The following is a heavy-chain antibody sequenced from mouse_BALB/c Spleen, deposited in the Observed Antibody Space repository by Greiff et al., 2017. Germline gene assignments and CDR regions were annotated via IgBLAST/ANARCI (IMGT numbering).Heavy chain of an antibody. J-gene: IGHJ2*01. CDR3: ARGDFSRVYFDY. CDR1: GFSLTSYG. CDR2: IWAGGST. Sequence: QVQLKESGPGLVAPSQSLSITCTVSGFSLTSYGVHWVRQPPGKGLEWLGVIWAGGSTNYNSALMSRLSISKDNYKSQVFLKMNSLQTDDTAMYYCARGDFSRVYFDYWGQGTTLTVSS. V-gene: IGHV2-9*02.